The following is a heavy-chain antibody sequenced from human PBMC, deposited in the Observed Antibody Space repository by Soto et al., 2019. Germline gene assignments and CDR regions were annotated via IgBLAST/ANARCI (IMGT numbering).Heavy chain of an antibody. V-gene: IGHV1-69*01. Sequence: QVQLVQSGAEVKKPGSSVKVFCKASGGTFSNYTISWVRQAPGQGLEWMGGIIPVFGTTDYEQKFQGRVTITADGSTITAYMELSSLRSADTAVYYCARSSPYIVVRKPTGNQDYYGMDVWGQGTTVTVSS. CDR1: GGTFSNYT. CDR2: IIPVFGTT. D-gene: IGHD2-2*01. CDR3: ARSSPYIVVRKPTGNQDYYGMDV. J-gene: IGHJ6*02.